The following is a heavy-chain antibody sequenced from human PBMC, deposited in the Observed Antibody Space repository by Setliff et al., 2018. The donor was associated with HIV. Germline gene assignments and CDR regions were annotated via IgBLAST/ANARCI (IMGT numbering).Heavy chain of an antibody. Sequence: GGSLRLSCAPSGFRFSDYTMTWVRQAPGKGLECVSGISGSGDTIYYADSVTGRFTISRDNAKNSLYLQTSSLRAEDTAVYYCARDLNWAFDYWGQGILVTVSS. V-gene: IGHV3-48*04. J-gene: IGHJ4*02. CDR2: ISGSGDTI. CDR3: ARDLNWAFDY. D-gene: IGHD1-1*01. CDR1: GFRFSDYT.